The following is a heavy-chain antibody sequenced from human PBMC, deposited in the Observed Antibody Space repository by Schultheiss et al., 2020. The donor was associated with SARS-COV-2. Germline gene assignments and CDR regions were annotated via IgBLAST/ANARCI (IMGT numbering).Heavy chain of an antibody. CDR1: GFTFSSYS. CDR2: ISGSGGST. D-gene: IGHD3-3*01. Sequence: GGSLRLSCAASGFTFSSYSMNWVRQAPGKGLEWVSAISGSGGSTYYADSVKGRFTISRDNSKNTLYLQMNSLRAEDTAVYYCARAAESTIFGVVIDYYYYYYMDVWGKGTTVTVSS. J-gene: IGHJ6*03. V-gene: IGHV3-23*01. CDR3: ARAAESTIFGVVIDYYYYYYMDV.